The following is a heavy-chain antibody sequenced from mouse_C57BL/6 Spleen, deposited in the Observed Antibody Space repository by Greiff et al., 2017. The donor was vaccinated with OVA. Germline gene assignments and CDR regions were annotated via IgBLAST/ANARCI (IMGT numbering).Heavy chain of an antibody. CDR3: ARGTAQASDYFDY. CDR2: IYPGDGDT. Sequence: QVQLKQSGPELVKPGASVKISCKASGYAFSSSWMNWVKQRPGKGLEWIGRIYPGDGDTNYNGKFKGKATLTADKSSSTAYMQLSSLTSDDSAVYFCARGTAQASDYFDYWGQGTTLTVSS. CDR1: GYAFSSSW. J-gene: IGHJ2*01. V-gene: IGHV1-82*01. D-gene: IGHD3-2*02.